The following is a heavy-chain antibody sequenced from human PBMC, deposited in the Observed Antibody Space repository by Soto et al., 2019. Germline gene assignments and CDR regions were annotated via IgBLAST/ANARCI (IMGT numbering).Heavy chain of an antibody. CDR1: GGTFSSYA. CDR3: ARVSEDGSGSSSWYYYYGMDV. CDR2: IIPIFGTA. J-gene: IGHJ6*02. Sequence: GASVKVSCKASGGTFSSYAISWVRQAPGQGLEWMGGIIPIFGTANYAQKFQGRVTITADESTSTAYMELSSLRSEDTAVYYCARVSEDGSGSSSWYYYYGMDVWGQGTTVTV. D-gene: IGHD6-13*01. V-gene: IGHV1-69*13.